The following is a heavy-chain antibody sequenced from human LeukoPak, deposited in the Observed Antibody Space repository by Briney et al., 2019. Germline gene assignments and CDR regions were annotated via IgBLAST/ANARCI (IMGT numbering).Heavy chain of an antibody. Sequence: GGSLRLSCAASGFTFSSYAMSWVRQAPGEGLEWISGITGSTYSSYYADSVRGRFTISRDNSKNTLYLQMNSLRADDTAVYYCAKDQLSRFCSGGSCSITHDYWGQGTLVTVSS. D-gene: IGHD2-15*01. CDR1: GFTFSSYA. J-gene: IGHJ4*02. V-gene: IGHV3-23*01. CDR2: ITGSTYSS. CDR3: AKDQLSRFCSGGSCSITHDY.